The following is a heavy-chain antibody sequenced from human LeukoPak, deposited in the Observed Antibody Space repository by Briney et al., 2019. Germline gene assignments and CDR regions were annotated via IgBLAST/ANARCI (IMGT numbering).Heavy chain of an antibody. V-gene: IGHV4-59*01. D-gene: IGHD3-10*01. CDR1: DASITSSY. CDR3: ARAGYGSGSYGWFDP. Sequence: TSETLSLTCSVSDASITSSYWSWIRQTPGKGLEWIGNIYSGSTNYNPSFESRVTVSLDTSKNQFSLRLTSVTAADTALYYCARAGYGSGSYGWFDPWGQGTLVTVSS. CDR2: IYSGST. J-gene: IGHJ5*02.